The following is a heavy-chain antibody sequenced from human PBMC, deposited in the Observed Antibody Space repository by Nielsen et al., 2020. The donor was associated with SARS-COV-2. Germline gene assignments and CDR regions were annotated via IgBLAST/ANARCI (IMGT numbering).Heavy chain of an antibody. Sequence: VRQAPGKGLVWVSRINSEGSLTISADSVKGRFTISRDSAKNTLYLQMNSLRAEDTAVYYCARVGFYYDTRGYHDYYYYGMDVWGQGTTVTVSS. V-gene: IGHV3-74*01. CDR3: ARVGFYYDTRGYHDYYYYGMDV. CDR2: INSEGSLT. J-gene: IGHJ6*02. D-gene: IGHD3-22*01.